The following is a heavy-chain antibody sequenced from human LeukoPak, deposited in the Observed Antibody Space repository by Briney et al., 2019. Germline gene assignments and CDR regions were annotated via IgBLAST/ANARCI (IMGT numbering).Heavy chain of an antibody. CDR2: IIPILGIA. D-gene: IGHD6-19*01. J-gene: IGHJ4*02. CDR3: ARDHGTVAVAGTAGLDY. V-gene: IGHV1-69*04. CDR1: GGTFSSYA. Sequence: SVKVSCKASGGTFSSYAISWVRQAPGQGLEWMGRIIPILGIANYAQKFQGRVTITADKSTSTAYMELSSLRSEDTAVYYCARDHGTVAVAGTAGLDYWGQGTLVTVSS.